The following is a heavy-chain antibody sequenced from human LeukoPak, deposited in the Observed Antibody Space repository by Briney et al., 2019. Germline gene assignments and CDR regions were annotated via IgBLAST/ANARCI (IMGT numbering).Heavy chain of an antibody. V-gene: IGHV3-21*01. J-gene: IGHJ4*02. CDR1: EFTFSTNH. CDR2: LSSSSSSFI. D-gene: IGHD1-1*01. Sequence: GGSLRLSCAASEFTFSTNHMHWVRQAPGKGLEWVSSLSSSSSSFIYYADSVKGRFTISRDNAKNSLYLQMNSLRAEDTAVYYCARGTYWSPLDFDDWGQGTLATVSS. CDR3: ARGTYWSPLDFDD.